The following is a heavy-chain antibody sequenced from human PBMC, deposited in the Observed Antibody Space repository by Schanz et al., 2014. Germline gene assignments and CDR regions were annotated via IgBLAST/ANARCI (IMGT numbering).Heavy chain of an antibody. V-gene: IGHV1-2*02. CDR2: IDPNSGGT. J-gene: IGHJ3*01. CDR1: GNTLSAYY. Sequence: QVQLLQSGADVKKPGASVKVSCKASGNTLSAYYIHWIRQAPGQGLEWMGWIDPNSGGTNYAQKFQGRVTMTSDTSITTVYMEVNSLTSDDTAVFYCARTASHDVWRGYIPHYAFDLWGQGTVVTVSS. D-gene: IGHD3-3*01. CDR3: ARTASHDVWRGYIPHYAFDL.